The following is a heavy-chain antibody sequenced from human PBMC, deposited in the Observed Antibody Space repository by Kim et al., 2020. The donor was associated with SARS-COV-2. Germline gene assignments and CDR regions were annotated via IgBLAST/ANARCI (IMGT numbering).Heavy chain of an antibody. CDR3: ARDSSSSKLETDAFDI. Sequence: SVKVSCKASGGTFSSYAISWVRQAPGQGLEWMGGIIPIFGTANYAQKFQGRVTITADESTSTAYMELSSLRSEDTAVYYCARDSSSSKLETDAFDIWGQGTMVTVSS. D-gene: IGHD6-13*01. J-gene: IGHJ3*02. V-gene: IGHV1-69*13. CDR2: IIPIFGTA. CDR1: GGTFSSYA.